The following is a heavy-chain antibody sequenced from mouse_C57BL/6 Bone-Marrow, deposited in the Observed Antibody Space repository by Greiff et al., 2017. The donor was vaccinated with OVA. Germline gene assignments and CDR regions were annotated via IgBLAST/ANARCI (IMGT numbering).Heavy chain of an antibody. D-gene: IGHD3-2*02. CDR1: GFTFSDYY. Sequence: EVKLMESEGGLVQPGSSMKLSCTASGFTFSDYYMAWVRQVPEKGLEWVANINYDGSSTYYLDSLKSRFIISRDNAKNILYLQMSSLKSEDTATYYCARVLDSSGYDAMDYWGQGTSVTVSS. J-gene: IGHJ4*01. V-gene: IGHV5-16*01. CDR3: ARVLDSSGYDAMDY. CDR2: INYDGSST.